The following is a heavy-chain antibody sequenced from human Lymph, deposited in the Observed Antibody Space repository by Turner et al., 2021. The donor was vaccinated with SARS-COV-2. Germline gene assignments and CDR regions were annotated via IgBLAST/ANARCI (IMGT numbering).Heavy chain of an antibody. CDR2: ISGSGGSN. CDR1: GFTFSSYA. D-gene: IGHD3-22*01. J-gene: IGHJ4*02. Sequence: EGQLLRSVGGLVQPGGSLILTCALSGFTFSSYAMRGDRQAPGKVLGWVSTISGSGGSNYYADSVKGRFTISSDNSKNTLYLQMNSLRAEDTAVYYCAKNEMAMIVVVITLFDYWGQGTLVTVSS. V-gene: IGHV3-23*01. CDR3: AKNEMAMIVVVITLFDY.